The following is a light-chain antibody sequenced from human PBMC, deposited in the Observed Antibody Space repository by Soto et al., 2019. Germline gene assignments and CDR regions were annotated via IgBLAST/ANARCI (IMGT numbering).Light chain of an antibody. V-gene: IGLV2-11*01. CDR3: CSFAGSPYV. Sequence: QSVLTQPRSVSGPPGQSVTISCTGTSSDVGGYNFVSWYQHHPGKAPKLMIYDVSKRPSGVPGRFSGSKSGDTASLTISGLQAEDEADYYCCSFAGSPYVFGTGTKVTV. CDR2: DVS. J-gene: IGLJ1*01. CDR1: SSDVGGYNF.